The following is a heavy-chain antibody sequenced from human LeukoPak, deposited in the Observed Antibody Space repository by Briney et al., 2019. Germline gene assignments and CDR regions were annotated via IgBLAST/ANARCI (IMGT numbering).Heavy chain of an antibody. D-gene: IGHD2-15*01. CDR3: ARGDVVVVAATQATGWFDP. Sequence: TSETLSLTCTVSGGSISSGDYYWSWIRQPPGKGLEWIGYIYYSGSTYYNPSLKSRVTISVDTSKNQFSLKLSSVTAADTAVYYCARGDVVVVAATQATGWFDPWGQGTLVTVSS. J-gene: IGHJ5*02. CDR1: GGSISSGDYY. V-gene: IGHV4-30-4*01. CDR2: IYYSGST.